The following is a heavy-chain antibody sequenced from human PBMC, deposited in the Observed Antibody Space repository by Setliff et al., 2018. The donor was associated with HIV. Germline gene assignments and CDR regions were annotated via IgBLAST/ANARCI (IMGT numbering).Heavy chain of an antibody. Sequence: ASVKVSCKASGGTFGIYGISWVRQAPGQGLEWMGWINTNTGIPTYAQALSGRFAFSLDTSVTTAYLQISSLTAEDTAVYYCARDFLGDPDWSLDYWGQGTLVTVSS. D-gene: IGHD3-9*01. CDR1: GGTFGIYG. CDR3: ARDFLGDPDWSLDY. CDR2: INTNTGIP. V-gene: IGHV7-4-1*02. J-gene: IGHJ4*02.